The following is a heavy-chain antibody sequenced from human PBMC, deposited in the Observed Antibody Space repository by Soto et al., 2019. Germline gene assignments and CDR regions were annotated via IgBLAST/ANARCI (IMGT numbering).Heavy chain of an antibody. CDR3: VRHGNGTPYYFDF. D-gene: IGHD1-1*01. Sequence: EVQLVQSGAEVKKPGESLTTSCKGSGYKFIGYWISWVRQMPGKGLEWVGRIDPSDSYTSYSPSFQGHVTISVDKSISTAYLQWRSLQASDTAKYYCVRHGNGTPYYFDFWGRGTLVPVSS. J-gene: IGHJ4*02. CDR1: GYKFIGYW. CDR2: IDPSDSYT. V-gene: IGHV5-10-1*03.